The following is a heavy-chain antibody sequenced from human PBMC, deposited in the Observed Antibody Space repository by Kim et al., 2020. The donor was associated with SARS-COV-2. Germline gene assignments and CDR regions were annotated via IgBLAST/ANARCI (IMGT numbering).Heavy chain of an antibody. Sequence: SETLSLTCAVYGGSFSGYYWSWIRQPPGKGLEWIGEINHSGSTNYNPSLKSRVTISVDTSKNQFSLKLSSVTAADTAVYYCARGSGGNWFDPWGQGTLVTVSS. V-gene: IGHV4-34*01. J-gene: IGHJ5*02. CDR2: INHSGST. CDR3: ARGSGGNWFDP. CDR1: GGSFSGYY. D-gene: IGHD3-10*01.